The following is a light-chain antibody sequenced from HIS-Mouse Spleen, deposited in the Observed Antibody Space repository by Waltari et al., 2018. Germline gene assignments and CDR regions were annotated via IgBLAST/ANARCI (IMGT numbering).Light chain of an antibody. CDR2: EDS. Sequence: SYELTQPPSVSVSTGQTARIPCSGDALPKKYAYWYQQKSGQAPVLVIYEDSKRPSGIPERFSGSSSGTMATLTISGAQVEDEADYYCYSTDSSGNHRVFGGGTKLTVL. CDR3: YSTDSSGNHRV. CDR1: ALPKKY. V-gene: IGLV3-10*01. J-gene: IGLJ2*01.